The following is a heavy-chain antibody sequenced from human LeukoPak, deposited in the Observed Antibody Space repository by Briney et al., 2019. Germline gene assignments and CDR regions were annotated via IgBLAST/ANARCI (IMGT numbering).Heavy chain of an antibody. D-gene: IGHD1-1*01. Sequence: SETLSLTCTVSGGSISSGGYYWSWIRQPPGMGLEWIGYIYHSGSTYYNPSLKNRVTISVDRSKNQFSLRLSSVTAADTAVYYCARGHNTNWNPPDYWGQGTLVTVSS. CDR2: IYHSGST. CDR3: ARGHNTNWNPPDY. V-gene: IGHV4-30-2*01. CDR1: GGSISSGGYY. J-gene: IGHJ4*02.